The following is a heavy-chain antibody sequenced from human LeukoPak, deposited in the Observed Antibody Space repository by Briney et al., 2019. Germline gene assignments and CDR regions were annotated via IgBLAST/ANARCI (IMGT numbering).Heavy chain of an antibody. J-gene: IGHJ6*03. V-gene: IGHV1-69*05. CDR2: IMPLFNTP. Sequence: SVTVSCKASGGTISNYVITWVRQAPGQGLEWMGGIMPLFNTPNYAQNFKGRVTITTDESTSTAYMQLSSLRSEDTAVYYCARVDRNHFSMDVWGKGTTVTVSS. CDR3: ARVDRNHFSMDV. CDR1: GGTISNYV. D-gene: IGHD3-10*01.